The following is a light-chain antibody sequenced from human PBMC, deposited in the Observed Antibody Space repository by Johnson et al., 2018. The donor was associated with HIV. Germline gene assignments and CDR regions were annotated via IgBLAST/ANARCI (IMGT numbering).Light chain of an antibody. CDR1: SSNIGNNY. Sequence: SVLTQPPSVSAAPGQKVTISCSGSSSNIGNNYVSWYQQLPGTAPKLLIYDNTKRPSGIPDRFSGSKSGTSATLGITGLQTGDEADYYCATWDRSRTAGGVFGTGTKVTVL. CDR2: DNT. CDR3: ATWDRSRTAGGV. J-gene: IGLJ1*01. V-gene: IGLV1-51*01.